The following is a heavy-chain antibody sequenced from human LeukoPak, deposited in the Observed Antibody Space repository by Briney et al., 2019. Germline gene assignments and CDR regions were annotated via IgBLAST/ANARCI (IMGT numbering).Heavy chain of an antibody. CDR2: INSDARST. Sequence: GGSLRLSCAASGFTFSNYWMHWVRQTPGKGLVWVSRINSDARSTSYADSVKGRFTISRDNAKNTLYLQMNSLRAEDTAVYYCARGADTGYSSDSWGQGTLVTVSS. D-gene: IGHD6-19*01. CDR1: GFTFSNYW. J-gene: IGHJ5*02. CDR3: ARGADTGYSSDS. V-gene: IGHV3-74*01.